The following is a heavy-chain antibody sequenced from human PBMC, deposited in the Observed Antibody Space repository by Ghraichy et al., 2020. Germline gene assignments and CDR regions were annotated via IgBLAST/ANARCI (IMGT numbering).Heavy chain of an antibody. CDR1: GFTFSSYA. D-gene: IGHD3-10*01. V-gene: IGHV3-23*01. CDR2: ISGSGGST. CDR3: AKRYGVVRGIYYGMDV. Sequence: GGSLRLSCAASGFTFSSYAMSWVRQAPGKGLEWVSAISGSGGSTYYADSVKGRFTISRDNSKNTLYLQMNSLRAEDTAVYYCAKRYGVVRGIYYGMDVWGQGTTVTVSS. J-gene: IGHJ6*02.